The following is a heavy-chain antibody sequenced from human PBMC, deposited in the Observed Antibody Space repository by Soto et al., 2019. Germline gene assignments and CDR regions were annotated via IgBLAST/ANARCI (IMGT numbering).Heavy chain of an antibody. J-gene: IGHJ4*02. Sequence: EVHLLESGGGLVQPGGSLRLSCAASGFTFSHHDMSWVRQAPGKGLEWVSAISGSGGRTHYADSVKGRFTISRDNSKNMLSLQMNILRAEDTAVYHCAKGISSASSFDNWGQGTLVTVSS. CDR1: GFTFSHHD. D-gene: IGHD3-22*01. V-gene: IGHV3-23*01. CDR2: ISGSGGRT. CDR3: AKGISSASSFDN.